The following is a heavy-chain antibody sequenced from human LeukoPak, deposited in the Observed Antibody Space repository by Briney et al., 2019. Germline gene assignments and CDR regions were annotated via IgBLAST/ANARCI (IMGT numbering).Heavy chain of an antibody. CDR3: ARGETPLDAFDI. CDR1: GYTFTSYD. J-gene: IGHJ3*02. Sequence: VASVKVSCKASGYTFTSYDINWVRQATGQGLEWMGWMNPNSGNTGYAQKFQGRVTITRNTSISTAYMELSSLRSEDTAEYYCARGETPLDAFDIWGQGTMVTVSS. D-gene: IGHD4-23*01. V-gene: IGHV1-8*03. CDR2: MNPNSGNT.